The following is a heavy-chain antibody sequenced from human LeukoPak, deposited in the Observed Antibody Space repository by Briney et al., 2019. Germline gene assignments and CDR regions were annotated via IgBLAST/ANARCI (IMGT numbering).Heavy chain of an antibody. J-gene: IGHJ6*03. Sequence: ASVKLSCKASVYTFTIYDIHCVREATGQGLEWMRWRTHNSGNTGYAQYSQGRVTITRNTSISTVYMALSSLRSEDTAVYYCARGAYSRSLYYYYMDVWGKGTTVSVSS. V-gene: IGHV1-8*01. CDR2: RTHNSGNT. CDR1: VYTFTIYD. CDR3: ARGAYSRSLYYYYMDV. D-gene: IGHD6-13*01.